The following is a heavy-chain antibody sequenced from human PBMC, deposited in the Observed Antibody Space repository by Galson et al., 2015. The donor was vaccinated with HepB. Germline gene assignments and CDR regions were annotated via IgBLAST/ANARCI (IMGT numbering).Heavy chain of an antibody. CDR2: IKQDGSEK. J-gene: IGHJ3*02. CDR3: ARDQRFYDFWSGYYWDPNHDAFDI. V-gene: IGHV3-7*01. Sequence: SLRLSCAASGFTFSSYWMSWVRQAPGKGLEWVANIKQDGSEKYYVDSVKGRFTISRDNAKNSLYLQMNSLRAEDTAVYYCARDQRFYDFWSGYYWDPNHDAFDIWGQGTMVTVSS. D-gene: IGHD3-3*01. CDR1: GFTFSSYW.